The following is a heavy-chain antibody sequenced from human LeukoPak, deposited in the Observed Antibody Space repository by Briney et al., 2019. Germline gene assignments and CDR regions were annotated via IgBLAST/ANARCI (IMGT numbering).Heavy chain of an antibody. Sequence: GGSLRLSCAASGFTFSSYAMHWVRQAPGKGLEYVSAISSNGGSTYYANSVKGRFTISRDNSKNTLYLQMNSLRAEDTALYYCARDTGYKIAFDIWGQGTMVTGS. CDR1: GFTFSSYA. CDR3: ARDTGYKIAFDI. CDR2: ISSNGGST. J-gene: IGHJ3*02. D-gene: IGHD5-12*01. V-gene: IGHV3-64*01.